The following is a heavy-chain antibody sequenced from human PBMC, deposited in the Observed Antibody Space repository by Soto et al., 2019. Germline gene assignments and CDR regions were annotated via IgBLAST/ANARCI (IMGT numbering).Heavy chain of an antibody. Sequence: GASVKVSCKASGYTFTSYGISWVRQAPGQGLEWMGWISAYNGNTNYAQKLQGRVTMTTDTSTSTAYMELRSLRSDDTAVYYCARDLGGCSGGSRSSMYQHWGQGTLVTLSS. V-gene: IGHV1-18*01. J-gene: IGHJ1*01. CDR2: ISAYNGNT. D-gene: IGHD2-15*01. CDR3: ARDLGGCSGGSRSSMYQH. CDR1: GYTFTSYG.